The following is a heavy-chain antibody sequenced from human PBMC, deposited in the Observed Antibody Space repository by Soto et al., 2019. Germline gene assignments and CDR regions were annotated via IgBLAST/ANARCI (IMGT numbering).Heavy chain of an antibody. Sequence: GGSLRLSCAASGFTVSSNYMSWVRQAPGKGLEWVSVIYSGGSTYYADSVKGRFTISRDNSKNTLYLQMNSLRAEDTAVYCCARDSAAAVYFDYWVQGTLVTVSS. CDR1: GFTVSSNY. CDR2: IYSGGST. V-gene: IGHV3-66*01. J-gene: IGHJ4*02. CDR3: ARDSAAAVYFDY. D-gene: IGHD6-13*01.